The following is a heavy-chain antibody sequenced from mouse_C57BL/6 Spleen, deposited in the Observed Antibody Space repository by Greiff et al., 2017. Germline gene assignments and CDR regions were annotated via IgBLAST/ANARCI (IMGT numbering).Heavy chain of an antibody. CDR2: ISYSGST. CDR3: ARGGWLLAMDY. CDR1: GYSITSGYD. J-gene: IGHJ4*01. V-gene: IGHV3-1*01. Sequence: EVQLQQSGPGMVKPSQSLSLTCTVTGYSITSGYDWHWIRHFPGNKLEWMGYISYSGSTNYNPSLKSRISITHDTSKNHFFLKLNSVTTEDTATYYCARGGWLLAMDYWGQGTSVTVSS. D-gene: IGHD2-3*01.